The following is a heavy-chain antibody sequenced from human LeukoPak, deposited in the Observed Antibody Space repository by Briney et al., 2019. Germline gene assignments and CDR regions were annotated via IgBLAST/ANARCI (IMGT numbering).Heavy chain of an antibody. J-gene: IGHJ3*02. V-gene: IGHV3-15*01. D-gene: IGHD3-10*01. CDR1: GFTFSNAW. CDR2: IKSKTDGGTT. CDR3: TTLFRGVNVEDAFDI. Sequence: GGSLRLSCAASGFTFSNAWMGWVRQAPGKGLEWVGRIKSKTDGGTTDYAAPVKGRFTISRDDSKNTLYLQMNNLKTEDTAVYYCTTLFRGVNVEDAFDIWGQGTMVTVSS.